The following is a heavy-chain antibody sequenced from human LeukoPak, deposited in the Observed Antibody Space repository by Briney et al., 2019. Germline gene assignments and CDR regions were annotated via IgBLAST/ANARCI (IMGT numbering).Heavy chain of an antibody. J-gene: IGHJ5*02. CDR1: GGSISSYY. Sequence: SETLSLTCTVSGGSISSYYWSWIRQPAGKGLEWIGRIYTSGSTNYNPSLRSRVTMSVDTSKNQFSLKLSSVTAADTAVYYCARDRDCSGGSCYSGRFDPWGQGTLVTVSS. CDR2: IYTSGST. D-gene: IGHD2-15*01. V-gene: IGHV4-4*07. CDR3: ARDRDCSGGSCYSGRFDP.